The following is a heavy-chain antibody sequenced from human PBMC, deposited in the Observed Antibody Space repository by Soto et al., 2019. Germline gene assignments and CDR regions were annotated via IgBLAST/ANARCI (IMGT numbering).Heavy chain of an antibody. CDR3: AREGGNNWNYQGYYFDY. CDR2: IYYSGST. CDR1: GGSISSGGYY. Sequence: QVQLQESGPGLVKPSQTLSLTCTVSGGSISSGGYYWSWIRQHPGKGLEWIGYIYYSGSTYYNPSLMSRVTISVDTSKNQFSLKLSSVTAADTAVYYCAREGGNNWNYQGYYFDYWGQGTLVTVSS. V-gene: IGHV4-31*03. J-gene: IGHJ4*02. D-gene: IGHD1-7*01.